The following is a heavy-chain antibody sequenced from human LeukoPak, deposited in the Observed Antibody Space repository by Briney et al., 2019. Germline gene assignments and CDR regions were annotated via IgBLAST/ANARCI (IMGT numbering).Heavy chain of an antibody. V-gene: IGHV3-21*04. CDR2: ISSSSSYI. CDR1: GFTFSSYT. CDR3: ARVLSSGSPLDY. J-gene: IGHJ4*02. D-gene: IGHD3-10*01. Sequence: GGSLRLSCAASGFTFSSYTMNWVRQAPGKGLEWVSSISSSSSYIYYADSVKGRFTISRDNAKNSLYLQMNSLRAEDTAVYYCARVLSSGSPLDYWGQGTLVTVSS.